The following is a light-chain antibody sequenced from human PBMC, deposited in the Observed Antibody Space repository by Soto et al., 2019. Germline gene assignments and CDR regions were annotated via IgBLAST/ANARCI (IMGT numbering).Light chain of an antibody. CDR1: QNISSW. Sequence: DIQMPQTPSTLPESAGDRVTITCRASQNISSWLAGYRQKPGKAPKLLIYKASTLKSGVPSRFCGSVSLTEFTLTISSLQPDDFATYYCQHYNIYAYAFGQGTKLDIK. J-gene: IGKJ1*01. V-gene: IGKV1-5*03. CDR2: KAS. CDR3: QHYNIYAYA.